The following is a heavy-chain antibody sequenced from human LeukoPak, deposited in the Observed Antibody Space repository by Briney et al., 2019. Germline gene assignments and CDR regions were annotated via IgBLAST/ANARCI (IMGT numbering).Heavy chain of an antibody. J-gene: IGHJ4*02. CDR1: GYTFTSYG. D-gene: IGHD6-19*01. CDR2: ISAYNGNT. V-gene: IGHV1-18*01. CDR3: ARDEQWLVRGAGGY. Sequence: GASVKVSCKASGYTFTSYGISWVRQAPGQGLEWMGWISAYNGNTNYAQKLQGRVTMTTDTSTSTVYMELSSLRSEDTAVYYCARDEQWLVRGAGGYWGQGTLVTVSS.